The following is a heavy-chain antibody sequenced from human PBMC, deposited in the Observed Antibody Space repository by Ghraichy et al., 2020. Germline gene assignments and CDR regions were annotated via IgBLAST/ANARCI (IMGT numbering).Heavy chain of an antibody. J-gene: IGHJ4*02. D-gene: IGHD4-17*01. CDR1: GFIFKSYS. Sequence: GGSLRLSCAASGFIFKSYSMHWVRQAPGKGLEWVSLICSNGLFIYYAYSVEGRFTISRDNAKNSVYLQMNSLRPDDTAVYYCTREASVDDSGAYSPGYWGQGTLVSVSS. CDR2: ICSNGLFI. CDR3: TREASVDDSGAYSPGY. V-gene: IGHV3-21*01.